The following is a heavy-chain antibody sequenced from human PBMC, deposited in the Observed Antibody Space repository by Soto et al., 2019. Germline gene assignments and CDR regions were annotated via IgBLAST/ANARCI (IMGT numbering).Heavy chain of an antibody. J-gene: IGHJ4*02. V-gene: IGHV3-30-3*01. CDR1: GFSLSSYV. CDR2: ISYDGSKK. CDR3: ARDLRQWLVGPYRFDY. D-gene: IGHD6-19*01. Sequence: QVQLVESGGGVVQPGRSLRLSCAASGFSLSSYVMHWVRQAPGKGLEWVAVISYDGSKKYYADSVKGRFTISRDNSKNTLYLQMNSLRAEVTAVYYCARDLRQWLVGPYRFDYWGQGTLVTVSS.